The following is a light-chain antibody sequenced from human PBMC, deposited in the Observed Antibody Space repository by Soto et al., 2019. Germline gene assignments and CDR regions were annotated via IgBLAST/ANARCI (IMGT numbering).Light chain of an antibody. CDR3: QQYGSSPYT. J-gene: IGKJ2*01. CDR2: DAS. V-gene: IGKV3-20*01. CDR1: QSVSSSY. Sequence: EIVLTQSPGTLSLSPGERATLSCRASQSVSSSYLAWHQQNPGQPPRLLIYDASRRATGIPDRFSGSGSGTDFTLTISRLEPADFAVYYCQQYGSSPYTFGQGTKLEIK.